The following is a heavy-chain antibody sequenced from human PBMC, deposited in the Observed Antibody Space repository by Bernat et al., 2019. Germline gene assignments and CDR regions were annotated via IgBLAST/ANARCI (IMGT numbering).Heavy chain of an antibody. J-gene: IGHJ3*02. CDR3: ARGSLRYFGWLLATDAFDI. V-gene: IGHV4-30-2*01. Sequence: QLQLQESGSGLVKPSQTLSLTCAVSGGSISSGGYSWSWIRQPPGKGLEWIGYIDHSGSTYYNPSLKSRVTISVDRAKNQFSLKLRSVSAADTAVYYCARGSLRYFGWLLATDAFDIWGQGTMVTVSS. D-gene: IGHD3-9*01. CDR1: GGSISSGGYS. CDR2: IDHSGST.